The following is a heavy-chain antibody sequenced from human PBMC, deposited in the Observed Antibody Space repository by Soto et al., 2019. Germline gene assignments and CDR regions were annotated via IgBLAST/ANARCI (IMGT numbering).Heavy chain of an antibody. CDR1: GYNFTTYD. CDR2: ISTYNGNT. D-gene: IGHD2-8*01. Sequence: QVQLVQSGAEVKKPGASVKVSCKASGYNFTTYDISWVRQAPGQGLEWMGRISTYNGNTNYPQSLQGRLTMTTDTTTTTAYTELRSLRSDDTAVYYCAIDPYHVLMVNAPNLYRMDVWGQGTTVTVSS. J-gene: IGHJ6*02. V-gene: IGHV1-18*01. CDR3: AIDPYHVLMVNAPNLYRMDV.